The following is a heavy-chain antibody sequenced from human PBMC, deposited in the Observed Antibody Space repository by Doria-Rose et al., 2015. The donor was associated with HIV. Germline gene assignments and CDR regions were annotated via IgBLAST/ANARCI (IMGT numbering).Heavy chain of an antibody. Sequence: QITLKVSGPVLVKPTGTLTLTCTVSGVSLSSPGMGVSWIRQPPGKALEWLGNNFSDDERSYTTSLKSRLTISRGTSKSQVVLTMADMDPVDTATYYCARIKSSRWYHKYYFDFWGQGTLVIVSA. CDR3: ARIKSSRWYHKYYFDF. V-gene: IGHV2-26*01. J-gene: IGHJ4*02. CDR2: NFSDDER. CDR1: GVSLSSPGMG. D-gene: IGHD6-13*01.